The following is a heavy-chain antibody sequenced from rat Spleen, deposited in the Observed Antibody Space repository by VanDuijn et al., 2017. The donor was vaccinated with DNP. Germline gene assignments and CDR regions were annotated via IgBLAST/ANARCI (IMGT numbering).Heavy chain of an antibody. CDR3: AGRPPPTRGPFDY. J-gene: IGHJ2*01. D-gene: IGHD1-4*01. CDR2: ISYDGSST. CDR1: GITFSDHN. Sequence: EVQLVESGGGLVQPGRALKLSCVVSGITFSDHNMAWVRQAPKKGREWVGTISYDGSSTYYRDSVKGRFTMSRDNVKSTLYLQMDSLRSEDTATYYCAGRPPPTRGPFDYWGQGVTVTVSS. V-gene: IGHV5-7*01.